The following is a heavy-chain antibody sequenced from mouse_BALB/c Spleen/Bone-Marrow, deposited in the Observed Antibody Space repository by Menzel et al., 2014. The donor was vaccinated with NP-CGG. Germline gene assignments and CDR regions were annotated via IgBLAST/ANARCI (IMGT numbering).Heavy chain of an antibody. CDR1: GYTFTSYY. Sequence: QVQLKQSGAELAKPGASVKLSCKASGYTFTSYYMYWVKQRPGQGLEWFGEINPSNGGTNFNEKFKNMATLTVDKSSSTAYMQLSSLTSEDSAVYYCSRGRRDALDYWGQGTSVTVSS. J-gene: IGHJ4*01. V-gene: IGHV1S81*02. CDR3: SRGRRDALDY. CDR2: INPSNGGT.